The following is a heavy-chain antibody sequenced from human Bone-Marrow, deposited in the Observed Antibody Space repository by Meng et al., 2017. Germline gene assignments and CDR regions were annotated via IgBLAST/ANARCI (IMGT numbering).Heavy chain of an antibody. CDR3: ARGPTTMAHDFDY. CDR2: IYYSGST. Sequence: QLTESGPGLVKPSDTLSLICSVSGGSISSRSYYWGWIRQPPGKGLEWIGTIYYSGSTYYNPSLNSRVTISVDTSKNQFSLKLSSVTAADSAVYYCARGPTTMAHDFDYWGQGTLVTVSS. J-gene: IGHJ4*02. CDR1: GGSISSRSYY. V-gene: IGHV4-39*07. D-gene: IGHD4-11*01.